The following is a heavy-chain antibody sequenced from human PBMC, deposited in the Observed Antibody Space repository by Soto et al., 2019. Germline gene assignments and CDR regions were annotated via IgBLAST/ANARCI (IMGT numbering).Heavy chain of an antibody. CDR3: ARVPSP. CDR1: GGSISSGGYS. J-gene: IGHJ5*02. V-gene: IGHV4-30-2*01. CDR2: IYHSGNT. Sequence: SETLSLTCAVSGGSISSGGYSWSWIRQPPGKGLEWIGYIYHSGNTYYNPSLKSRVSISVDRSKNQFSLKLSSVSAADTAVYYCARVPSPWGQGTLVTVSS.